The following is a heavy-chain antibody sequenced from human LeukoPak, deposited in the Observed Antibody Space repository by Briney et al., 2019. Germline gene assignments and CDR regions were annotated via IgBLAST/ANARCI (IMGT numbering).Heavy chain of an antibody. Sequence: SETLSLTCAVSGGSFFGSHWNWIRQSPEKGLEWIGEINHSGRTNYNPSLKSRVTISVDTSKSQFFLKLTSVTAADTAVYYCARDPTTVVTLPHYCDFWGQETLDSVSA. J-gene: IGHJ4*02. CDR1: GGSFFGSH. CDR3: ARDPTTVVTLPHYCDF. V-gene: IGHV4-34*01. D-gene: IGHD4-23*01. CDR2: INHSGRT.